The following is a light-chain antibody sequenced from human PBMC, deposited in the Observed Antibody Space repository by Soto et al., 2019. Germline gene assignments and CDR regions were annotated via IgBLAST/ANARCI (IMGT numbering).Light chain of an antibody. CDR3: AAWDDNLSVSV. J-gene: IGLJ1*01. Sequence: QSVLTQPPSASGTPGQRVTISCSGSSSNIGSNWVDWYQHLPGTAPKLLIYRDDQRPSGVPDRFSGSKSGTSGSLAISGLQSEDEADHYCAAWDDNLSVSVFGTGTKVTVL. CDR1: SSNIGSNW. V-gene: IGLV1-47*01. CDR2: RDD.